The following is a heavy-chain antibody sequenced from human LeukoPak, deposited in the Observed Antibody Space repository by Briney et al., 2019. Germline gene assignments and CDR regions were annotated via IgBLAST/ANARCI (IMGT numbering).Heavy chain of an antibody. D-gene: IGHD4-17*01. J-gene: IGHJ6*02. CDR2: IYYSGST. CDR3: ARDSYGDQDYYYYGMDV. Sequence: SETLSLTCAVYGVSFSGYYWSWIRQPPGKGLEWIGYIYYSGSTNYNPSLKSRVTISVDTSKNQFSLKLSSVTAADTAVYYCARDSYGDQDYYYYGMDVWGQGTTVTVSS. CDR1: GVSFSGYY. V-gene: IGHV4-59*01.